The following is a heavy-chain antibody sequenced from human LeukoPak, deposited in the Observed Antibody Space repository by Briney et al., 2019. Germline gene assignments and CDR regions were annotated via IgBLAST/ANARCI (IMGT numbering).Heavy chain of an antibody. Sequence: GGSLRLSCAGSGFNFTGYWMHWVRQAPGMGLEWISRLYSDGRSLTYADSVMGRFTISRDNAKNMLYLQMNSLRAEDTAVYYCARGRGLGELAVASFDSWGQGILVTVSS. J-gene: IGHJ4*02. CDR2: LYSDGRSL. CDR1: GFNFTGYW. D-gene: IGHD6-19*01. CDR3: ARGRGLGELAVASFDS. V-gene: IGHV3-74*03.